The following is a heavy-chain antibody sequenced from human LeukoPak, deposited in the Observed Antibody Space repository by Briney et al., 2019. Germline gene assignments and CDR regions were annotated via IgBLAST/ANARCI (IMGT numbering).Heavy chain of an antibody. Sequence: SETLSLTCTVSGGSISSYYWSWIRQPPGRGQEWIGYISHSGSTNYNPSLKSRVTISIDTSKNQFSLKLRSVTAADTAIYYCARQGYDILTGYIDAFDIWGQGAMVTVSS. CDR2: ISHSGST. V-gene: IGHV4-59*08. D-gene: IGHD3-9*01. CDR3: ARQGYDILTGYIDAFDI. J-gene: IGHJ3*02. CDR1: GGSISSYY.